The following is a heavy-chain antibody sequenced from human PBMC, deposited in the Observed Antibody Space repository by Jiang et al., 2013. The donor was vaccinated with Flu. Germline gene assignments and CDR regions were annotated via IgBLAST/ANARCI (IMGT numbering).Heavy chain of an antibody. V-gene: IGHV1-69*06. Sequence: SGAEVKKPGSSVKVSCKASGGTFSSYAISWVRQAPGQGLEWMGGIIPIFGTANYAQKFQGRVTITADKSTSTAYMEVSSLRSEDTAVYYCAKDREFRGSNWFDTWGQGTLVTVSS. CDR3: AKDREFRGSNWFDT. J-gene: IGHJ5*02. D-gene: IGHD3-10*01. CDR1: GGTFSSYA. CDR2: IIPIFGTA.